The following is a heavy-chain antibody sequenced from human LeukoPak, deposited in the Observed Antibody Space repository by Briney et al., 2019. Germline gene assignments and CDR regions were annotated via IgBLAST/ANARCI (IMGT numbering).Heavy chain of an antibody. CDR1: GFTFSSNW. V-gene: IGHV3-74*01. CDR3: AKDIGDDFWSGYLDY. J-gene: IGHJ4*02. Sequence: GGSLRLSCAASGFTFSSNWMHWVRQAPGKGLVWVSRINEDGSTTNYADSVKGRFTISRDNSKNTLYLQMNSLRAEDTAVYYCAKDIGDDFWSGYLDYWGQGTLVTVSS. CDR2: INEDGSTT. D-gene: IGHD3-3*01.